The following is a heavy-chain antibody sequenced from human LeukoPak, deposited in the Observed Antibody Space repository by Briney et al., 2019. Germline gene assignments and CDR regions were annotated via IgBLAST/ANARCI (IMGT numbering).Heavy chain of an antibody. CDR3: TTGYCSGGSCFPFDY. V-gene: IGHV3-15*01. Sequence: KAGGSLRLSCAASGFTFSNAGMTWVPQAPGKGLEWVGRIKSKTDGGTTDYAAPVKDRFIISRDDSKNTLYLQMNSLKTEDTAVYYCTTGYCSGGSCFPFDYWGQGTLVTVSS. CDR1: GFTFSNAG. J-gene: IGHJ4*02. D-gene: IGHD2-15*01. CDR2: IKSKTDGGTT.